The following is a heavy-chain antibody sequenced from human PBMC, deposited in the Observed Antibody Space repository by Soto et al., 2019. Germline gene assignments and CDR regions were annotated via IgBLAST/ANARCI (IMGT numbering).Heavy chain of an antibody. CDR1: GYTFRNHW. Sequence: LRLSCAVAGYTFRNHWMHWVRQAPGKGPEWVSRMNSDGSIINYKDSVKGRFTVSRDNAKNTLYLQMNSLRVEDTAVYYCATAEVDYWGPGTLVTVSS. CDR2: MNSDGSII. V-gene: IGHV3-74*01. J-gene: IGHJ4*02. CDR3: ATAEVDY.